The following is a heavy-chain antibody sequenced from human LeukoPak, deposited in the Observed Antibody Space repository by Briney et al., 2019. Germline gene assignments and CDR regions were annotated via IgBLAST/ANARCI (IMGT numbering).Heavy chain of an antibody. Sequence: SETLSLTCAVYGGSFSGYYWSWIRQPPGKGLEWIGEINHSGSTNYNPSLKSRVTISVDTSKNQFSLKLSSVTAADTAVYYCARGTGIRWGQGTLVTVSS. CDR2: INHSGST. CDR3: ARGTGIR. CDR1: GGSFSGYY. V-gene: IGHV4-34*01. J-gene: IGHJ4*02. D-gene: IGHD2/OR15-2a*01.